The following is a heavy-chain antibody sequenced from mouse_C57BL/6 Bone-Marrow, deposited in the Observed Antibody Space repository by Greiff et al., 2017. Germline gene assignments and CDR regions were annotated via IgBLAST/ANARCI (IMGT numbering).Heavy chain of an antibody. J-gene: IGHJ3*01. CDR1: GFHIKDDY. CDR2: IDPENGDT. CDR3: TWITTVVATGAY. D-gene: IGHD1-1*01. V-gene: IGHV14-4*01. Sequence: VQLQQSVAELVRPGASVKLSCPASGFHIKDDYMHWVKQRPEQGLEWIGWIDPENGDTEYASKFQGKATIAADTSSNTAYLQLSSLTSEDTAVYYCTWITTVVATGAYWGQAALGTVSA.